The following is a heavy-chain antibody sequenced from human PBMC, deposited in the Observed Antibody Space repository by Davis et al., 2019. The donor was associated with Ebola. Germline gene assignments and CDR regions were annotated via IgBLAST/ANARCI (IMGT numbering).Heavy chain of an antibody. J-gene: IGHJ6*02. D-gene: IGHD2-2*01. CDR2: IYYSGST. CDR1: GGSISSYY. Sequence: PSETLSLTCTVSGGSISSYYWSWTRQLPGKGLEWIGYIYYSGSTNYNPSLKSRVTISVDTSKNQFSLKLSSVTAADTAVYYCARDCSSTSCYDGTPLYYYYYGMDVWGQGTTVTVSS. CDR3: ARDCSSTSCYDGTPLYYYYYGMDV. V-gene: IGHV4-59*01.